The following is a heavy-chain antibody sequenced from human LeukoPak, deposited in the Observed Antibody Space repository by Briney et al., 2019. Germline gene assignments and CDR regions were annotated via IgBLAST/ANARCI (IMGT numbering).Heavy chain of an antibody. CDR3: ARGRPKGYCSSTSCYTVNWFDP. CDR1: GGSFSGYY. D-gene: IGHD2-2*02. J-gene: IGHJ5*02. CDR2: INHSGST. Sequence: PSGTLSLTCAVYGGSFSGYYWSWIRQPPGKGLEWIGEINHSGSTNYNPSLKSRVTISVDTSKNQFSLKLSSVTAADTAVYYCARGRPKGYCSSTSCYTVNWFDPWGQGTLVTVSS. V-gene: IGHV4-34*01.